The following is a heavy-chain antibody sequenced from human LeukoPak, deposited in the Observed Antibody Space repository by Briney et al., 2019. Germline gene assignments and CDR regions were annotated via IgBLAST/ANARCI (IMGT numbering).Heavy chain of an antibody. CDR3: AREDITMLRGVTYYYYMDV. D-gene: IGHD3-10*01. CDR1: GGSISSSSYY. Sequence: SETLSLTCTVSGGSISSSSYYWGWIRQPPGKGLEWIGSIYYSGSTYYNPSLKSRVTISVDTSKNQFSLKLSSVTAADTAVYYCAREDITMLRGVTYYYYMDVWGKGTTVTVSS. J-gene: IGHJ6*03. V-gene: IGHV4-39*07. CDR2: IYYSGST.